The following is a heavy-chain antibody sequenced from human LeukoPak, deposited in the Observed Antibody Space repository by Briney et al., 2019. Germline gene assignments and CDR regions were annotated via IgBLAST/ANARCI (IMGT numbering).Heavy chain of an antibody. CDR3: ARSIPAGNRR. V-gene: IGHV3-23*01. CDR1: GFTFSNYA. CDR2: ISGSGGST. J-gene: IGHJ4*02. D-gene: IGHD2-2*01. Sequence: SGGSLRLSCAASGFTFSNYAMSWVRQAPGKGLEWVSIISGSGGSTYYADSVKGRFTISRDNAKNSLYLQMNSLRAEDTAVYYCARSIPAGNRRWGQGTLVTVSS.